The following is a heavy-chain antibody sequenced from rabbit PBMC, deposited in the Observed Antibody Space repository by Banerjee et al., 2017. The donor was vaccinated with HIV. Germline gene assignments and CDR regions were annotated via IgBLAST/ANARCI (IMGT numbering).Heavy chain of an antibody. CDR1: GLDFSSSYW. V-gene: IGHV1S45*01. Sequence: QEQLEESGGGLVKPEGSLTLTCTASGLDFSSSYWICWVRQAPGKGLEWIACIYTSSGSTYSASWAKGRFTISKTSSTTVTLQMTSLTAADTATYFCARHRAGGYGHDLWGQGTLVTVS. CDR3: ARHRAGGYGHDL. D-gene: IGHD1-1*01. J-gene: IGHJ3*01. CDR2: IYTSSGST.